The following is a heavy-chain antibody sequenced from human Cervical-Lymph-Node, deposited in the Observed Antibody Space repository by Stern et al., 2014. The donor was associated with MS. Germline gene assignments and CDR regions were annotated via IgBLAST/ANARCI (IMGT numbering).Heavy chain of an antibody. CDR2: IWSDGRNK. J-gene: IGHJ4*02. V-gene: IGHV3-33*01. Sequence: VQLVESGGGVVQPGRSLRLSCAAAGFTFSSYGMHWVRHAPGKGLEGVAVIWSDGRNKYYADSGKGRSTISRDNSKHTCDLQMNSLRAEDTAVYYCARDPYCSSTSCYTGGVDYWGQGTLVTVSS. CDR3: ARDPYCSSTSCYTGGVDY. D-gene: IGHD2-2*02. CDR1: GFTFSSYG.